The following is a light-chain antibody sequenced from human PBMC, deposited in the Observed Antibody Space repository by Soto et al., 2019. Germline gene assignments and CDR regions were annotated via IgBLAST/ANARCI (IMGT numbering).Light chain of an antibody. CDR3: QHRSNWPPG. V-gene: IGKV3-11*01. J-gene: IGKJ5*01. CDR1: RSFASNY. Sequence: EIVLTQSPGTVSLSPGERATLSCRASRSFASNYLAWYQHKPGQAPRLLIYDASNRATGIPARFSGSGSGTDFTLTISSLAPEDFAVYYCQHRSNWPPGFGQGTRLEIK. CDR2: DAS.